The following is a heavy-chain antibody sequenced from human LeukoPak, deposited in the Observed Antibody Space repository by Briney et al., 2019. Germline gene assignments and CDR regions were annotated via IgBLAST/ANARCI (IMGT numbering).Heavy chain of an antibody. Sequence: SETLSLTCTVSGGSMSSNYWSWIRQPPGRGLEWIGYIYNSGTIYYSGSTNYNPSLLSRVTISVDTSKNQFSLKLRSVTAADTAVYYCARPFSGSYSDAFDLWGQGTMVTVSS. V-gene: IGHV4-59*08. CDR2: IYNSGTIYYSGST. CDR1: GGSMSSNY. CDR3: ARPFSGSYSDAFDL. D-gene: IGHD1-26*01. J-gene: IGHJ3*01.